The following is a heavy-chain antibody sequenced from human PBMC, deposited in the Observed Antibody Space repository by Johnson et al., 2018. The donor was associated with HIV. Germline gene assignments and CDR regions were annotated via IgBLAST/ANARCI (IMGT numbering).Heavy chain of an antibody. CDR3: AKDRRSSSLDAFDI. Sequence: QVQVVESGGGVVQPGRSLRLSCAASGFTFSSYAMHWVRQAPGKGLEWVAVISYDGSNKYYADSVKGRFTISRDNSKNTLYLQMNSLRAEDTAVYYCAKDRRSSSLDAFDIWGQGTMVTVSS. V-gene: IGHV3-30*04. CDR2: ISYDGSNK. J-gene: IGHJ3*02. CDR1: GFTFSSYA. D-gene: IGHD6-13*01.